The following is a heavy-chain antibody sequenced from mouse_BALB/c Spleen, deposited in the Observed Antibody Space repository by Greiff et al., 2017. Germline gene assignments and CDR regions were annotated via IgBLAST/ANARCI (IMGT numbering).Heavy chain of an antibody. CDR1: GYSITSDYA. CDR2: ISYSGST. J-gene: IGHJ4*01. CDR3: ARGDPMDY. Sequence: DVQLQESGPGLVKPSQSLSLTCTVTGYSITSDYAWNWIRQFPGNKLEWMGYISYSGSTSYNPSLKSRISITRDTSKNQFFLQLNSVTTEDTATYYCARGDPMDYWGQGTSVTVSS. V-gene: IGHV3-2*02.